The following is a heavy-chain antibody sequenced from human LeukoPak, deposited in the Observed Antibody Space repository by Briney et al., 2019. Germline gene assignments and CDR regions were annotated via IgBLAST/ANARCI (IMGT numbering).Heavy chain of an antibody. D-gene: IGHD1-26*01. Sequence: ASVKVSCKASGYTFTSYYMHWVRQAPGQGLEWMGMINPSGGSTSYAQKFQGRVTMTRDTSTSTVYMELSSLRSEDTAVYYCARAAWELLQFDYWGQGTLVTVSS. CDR3: ARAAWELLQFDY. V-gene: IGHV1-46*01. J-gene: IGHJ4*02. CDR1: GYTFTSYY. CDR2: INPSGGST.